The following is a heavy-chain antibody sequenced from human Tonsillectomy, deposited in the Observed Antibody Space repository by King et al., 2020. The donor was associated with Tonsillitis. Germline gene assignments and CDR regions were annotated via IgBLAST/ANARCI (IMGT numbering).Heavy chain of an antibody. CDR3: ARGDYYDTSGFADY. V-gene: IGHV3-21*01. J-gene: IGHJ4*02. D-gene: IGHD3-22*01. Sequence: VQLVESGGGLVKPGGSLRLSCAASGFTFSYYSMNWVRQAPGKGLEWVSSISSSSTDIYYADSVKGRFTISRDNANNSLYLQMNSLNAEDTSVYYCARGDYYDTSGFADYWGQGTLVTVSS. CDR2: ISSSSTDI. CDR1: GFTFSYYS.